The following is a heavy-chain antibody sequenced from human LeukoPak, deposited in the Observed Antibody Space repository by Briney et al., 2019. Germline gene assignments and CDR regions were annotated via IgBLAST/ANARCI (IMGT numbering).Heavy chain of an antibody. CDR2: ISAYNGNT. CDR3: ARDLTTVVTPAGWCWFDP. CDR1: GYTFTSYG. V-gene: IGHV1-18*01. D-gene: IGHD4-23*01. J-gene: IGHJ5*02. Sequence: GASVKVSCKASGYTFTSYGISWVRQAPGQGLEWMGWISAYNGNTNYAQKLQGRVTMTTDTSTSTAYMELRSLRSDDTAVYYCARDLTTVVTPAGWCWFDPWGQGTLVTVSS.